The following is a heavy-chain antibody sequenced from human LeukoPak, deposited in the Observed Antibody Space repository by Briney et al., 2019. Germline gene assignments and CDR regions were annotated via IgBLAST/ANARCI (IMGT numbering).Heavy chain of an antibody. Sequence: SGGSLRLSCAASAFTFSSYSMNWVRQAPGKGLEWVSFISTSSSYIHYADSVKGRFTISRDNDKNTLYLQMNSLRAEDTAVYYCARTSDTSGRLYWYFDLWGRGTLVTVSS. V-gene: IGHV3-21*01. D-gene: IGHD3-22*01. CDR1: AFTFSSYS. J-gene: IGHJ2*01. CDR2: ISTSSSYI. CDR3: ARTSDTSGRLYWYFDL.